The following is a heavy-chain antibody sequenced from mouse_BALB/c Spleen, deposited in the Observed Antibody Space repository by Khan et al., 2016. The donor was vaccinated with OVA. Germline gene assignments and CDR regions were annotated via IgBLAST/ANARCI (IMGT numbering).Heavy chain of an antibody. CDR3: ALYSYGRAWFAY. V-gene: IGHV2-3*01. Sequence: QVQLKQSGPGLVAPSQSLSITCTVSGFSLTSYGVGWVRQPPGKGLEWLGVLWGDGSTNYHSALISRLNIKKDNSKRQVFLKLNSLQTDDTATYYCALYSYGRAWFAYWGQGTLVTVSA. CDR2: LWGDGST. D-gene: IGHD1-1*01. CDR1: GFSLTSYG. J-gene: IGHJ3*01.